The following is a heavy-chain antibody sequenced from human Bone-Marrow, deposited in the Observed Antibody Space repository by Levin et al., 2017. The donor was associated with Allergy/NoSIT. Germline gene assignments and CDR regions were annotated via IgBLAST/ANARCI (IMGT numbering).Heavy chain of an antibody. CDR3: ARDKGIVYSDTSGYCYGTSFDY. CDR2: ISYDGTNT. V-gene: IGHV3-30*04. Sequence: GGSLRLSCAASGFTFSTYALHWARQAPGKGLEWVAVISYDGTNTYIADSVKGRFTISRDNSKNTIYLQMNSLRAEDTAVYYCARDKGIVYSDTSGYCYGTSFDYWGQGTLVTVSS. CDR1: GFTFSTYA. J-gene: IGHJ4*02. D-gene: IGHD3-22*01.